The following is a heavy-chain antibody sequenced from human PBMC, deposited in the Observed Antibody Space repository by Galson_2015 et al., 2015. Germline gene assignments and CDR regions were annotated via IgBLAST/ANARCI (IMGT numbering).Heavy chain of an antibody. V-gene: IGHV5-10-1*01. J-gene: IGHJ4*02. Sequence: QSGAEVKKPGESLGISCTGSGYSFTSYWISWVRQMPGKGLEWMGRIDPSDSYTNYSPSFQGHVTISADKSISTAYLQWSSLKASDTAMYYCARPEGGSGSYYNFGGYWGQGTLVTVSS. CDR2: IDPSDSYT. CDR1: GYSFTSYW. CDR3: ARPEGGSGSYYNFGGY. D-gene: IGHD3-10*01.